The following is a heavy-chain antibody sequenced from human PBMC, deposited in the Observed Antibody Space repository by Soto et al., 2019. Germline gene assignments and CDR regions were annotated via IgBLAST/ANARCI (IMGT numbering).Heavy chain of an antibody. CDR3: AKGDGRIVPRHFDC. V-gene: IGHV3-23*01. CDR2: ISSGGGSP. D-gene: IGHD1-26*01. CDR1: GFTFSDYA. Sequence: GSLRLSCAASGFTFSDYAMSWVRQAPGKGLEWVSSISSGGGSPYYADSVKGRFTISRNNSKNTLFLQMNSLRAEDTAVYYCAKGDGRIVPRHFDCWGQGTLVTVSS. J-gene: IGHJ4*02.